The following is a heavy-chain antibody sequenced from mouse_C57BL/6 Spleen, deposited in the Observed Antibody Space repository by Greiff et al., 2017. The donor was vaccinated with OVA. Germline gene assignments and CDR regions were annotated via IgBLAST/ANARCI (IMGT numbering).Heavy chain of an antibody. CDR1: GYTFTDYY. Sequence: EVQLQQSGPELVKPGASVKISCKASGYTFTDYYMNWVKQSHGKSLEWIGDINPNNGGTSYNQKFKGKATLTVDKSSSTAYMELRSLTSEDSAVYYCARLSRGYYWFAYWGQGTLVTVSA. V-gene: IGHV1-26*01. CDR2: INPNNGGT. CDR3: ARLSRGYYWFAY. D-gene: IGHD2-3*01. J-gene: IGHJ3*01.